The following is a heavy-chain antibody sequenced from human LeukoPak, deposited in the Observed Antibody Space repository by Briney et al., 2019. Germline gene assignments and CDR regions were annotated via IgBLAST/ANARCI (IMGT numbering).Heavy chain of an antibody. CDR1: GFTFSDYY. J-gene: IGHJ4*02. D-gene: IGHD2-2*01. V-gene: IGHV3-11*01. CDR2: ISSSGSTI. Sequence: PGGSLRLSCAASGFTFSDYYMSWIRQAPGKGLEWVSYISSSGSTIYYADSVKGRFTISRDNAKNSLYLQMNSLRAEDTAVYYCAKDQPPSLGYCSSTSCFLDYWGQGTLVTVSS. CDR3: AKDQPPSLGYCSSTSCFLDY.